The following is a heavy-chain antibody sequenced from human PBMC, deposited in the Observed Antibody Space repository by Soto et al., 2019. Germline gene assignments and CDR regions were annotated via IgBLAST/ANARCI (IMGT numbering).Heavy chain of an antibody. V-gene: IGHV4-59*01. Sequence: PSETLSLTCTVSGGSIGSYYWSWIRQPPGKGLEWIGYIYHSGSPNYNPSLRSRVTISVDRSKNQFSLKLSSVTAADTAVYYCATTLGVYYYDSSGYAHAFDIWGQGTMVT. CDR1: GGSIGSYY. CDR3: ATTLGVYYYDSSGYAHAFDI. D-gene: IGHD3-22*01. CDR2: IYHSGSP. J-gene: IGHJ3*02.